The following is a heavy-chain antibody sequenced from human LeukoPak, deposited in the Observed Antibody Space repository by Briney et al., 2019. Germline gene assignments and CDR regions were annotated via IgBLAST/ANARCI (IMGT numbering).Heavy chain of an antibody. CDR2: ISAYNGNT. J-gene: IGHJ3*02. V-gene: IGHV1-18*01. Sequence: ASVKVSCKASGYTFTSYGISWVRQAPGQGLEWMGWISAYNGNTNYAQKLQGRVTITTDTSTSTAYMELRSLRSDDTAVYYCAREDVDTAWDDAFDIWGQGTMVTVSS. CDR3: AREDVDTAWDDAFDI. D-gene: IGHD5-18*01. CDR1: GYTFTSYG.